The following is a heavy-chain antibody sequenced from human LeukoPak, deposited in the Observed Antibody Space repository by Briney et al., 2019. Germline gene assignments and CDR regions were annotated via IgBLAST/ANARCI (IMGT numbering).Heavy chain of an antibody. CDR3: ATDTPPPH. CDR1: GGSFSGYY. Sequence: SETLSLTCAVYGGSFSGYYWSWIRQPPGKGLEWIGEINHSGSTNYNPSLKSRVTISVDTSEKQFSLKLSSVTAADTAVYYCATDTPPPHWGQGILVTVSS. CDR2: INHSGST. J-gene: IGHJ4*02. V-gene: IGHV4-34*01.